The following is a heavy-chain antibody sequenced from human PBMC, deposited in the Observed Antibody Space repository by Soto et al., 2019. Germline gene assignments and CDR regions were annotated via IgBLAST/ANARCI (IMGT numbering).Heavy chain of an antibody. CDR2: IYYSGST. V-gene: IGHV4-59*08. J-gene: IGHJ3*02. D-gene: IGHD4-17*01. CDR3: ARLNYGGSAFDI. Sequence: SETLTLTCTVSGGTISSYSWSWIRQPPGKALEWIEYIYYSGSTAYNPSLKSRVTISVDTSKNQFSLKLSSVTAEDTAVYYCARLNYGGSAFDIWGQGTMVTFTS. CDR1: GGTISSYS.